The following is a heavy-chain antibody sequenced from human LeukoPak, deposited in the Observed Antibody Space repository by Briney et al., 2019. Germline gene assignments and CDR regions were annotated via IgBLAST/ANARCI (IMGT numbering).Heavy chain of an antibody. V-gene: IGHV3-48*01. CDR2: IRSLGNTT. D-gene: IGHD3-22*01. CDR1: GFTFSDYC. J-gene: IGHJ4*02. CDR3: ARDLGYYSDSSGLEGY. Sequence: PARSLRLSCAASGFTFSDYCMNWVSQAPGKGLEWVAYIRSLGNTTSYADSMTGRFTISRDNAKNSLYLEMDSLRAEDTAVYYCARDLGYYSDSSGLEGYWGQGTLVTVSS.